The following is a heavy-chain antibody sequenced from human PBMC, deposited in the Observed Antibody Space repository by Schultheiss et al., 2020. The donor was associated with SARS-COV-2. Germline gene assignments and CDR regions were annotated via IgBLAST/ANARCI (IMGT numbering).Heavy chain of an antibody. D-gene: IGHD2-15*01. J-gene: IGHJ5*02. CDR2: IIPIFGTA. V-gene: IGHV1-69*05. Sequence: SVKVSCKASGGTFSSYAISWVRQAPGQGLEWMGGIIPIFGTANYAQKFQGRVTMTRNTSISTAYMELSSLRSEDTAVYYCARGVVVVAATRVWFDPWGQGTLVTVSS. CDR1: GGTFSSYA. CDR3: ARGVVVVAATRVWFDP.